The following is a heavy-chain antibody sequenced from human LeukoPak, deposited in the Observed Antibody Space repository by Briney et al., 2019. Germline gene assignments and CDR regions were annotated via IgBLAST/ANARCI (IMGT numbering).Heavy chain of an antibody. CDR1: GGSFSGYY. D-gene: IGHD2-21*02. V-gene: IGHV4-34*01. J-gene: IGHJ4*02. CDR2: INHSGST. Sequence: PSETLSLTYAVYGGSFSGYYWSWIRQPPGKGPEWIGEINHSGSTNYNPSLKSRVTISVDTSKNQFSLKLSPVTAADTAVYYCARVLETGGIYYFDYWGQGTLVTVSS. CDR3: ARVLETGGIYYFDY.